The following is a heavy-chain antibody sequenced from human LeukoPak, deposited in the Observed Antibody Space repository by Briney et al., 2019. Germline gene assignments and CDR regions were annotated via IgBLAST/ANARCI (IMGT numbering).Heavy chain of an antibody. Sequence: PGGSLRLSCAASGFTFSSYGMHWVRQAPGKGLEWVAFIRYDGSNKYYADSVKGRFTTSRDNSKNTLYLQMNSLRAEDTAVYYCAKDIWAAVRGVPPNYWGQGTLVTVSS. CDR2: IRYDGSNK. CDR3: AKDIWAAVRGVPPNY. CDR1: GFTFSSYG. J-gene: IGHJ4*02. V-gene: IGHV3-30*02. D-gene: IGHD3-10*01.